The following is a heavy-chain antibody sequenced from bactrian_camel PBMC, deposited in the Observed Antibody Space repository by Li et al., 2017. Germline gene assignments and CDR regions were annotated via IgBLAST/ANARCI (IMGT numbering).Heavy chain of an antibody. J-gene: IGHJ4*01. CDR3: TTGLSRIVAGYTY. D-gene: IGHD6*01. Sequence: QVQLVESGGGSVQAGGSLKLSCAVSGFIPSPCRMAWYRQAPGKERELVSSLISGSNTYYANSVKGRFTISRDNAKNTVYLQMNSLKSEDTALYYCTTGLSRIVAGYTYWGQGTQVTVS. CDR1: GFIPSPCR. V-gene: IGHV3S53*01. CDR2: LISGSNT.